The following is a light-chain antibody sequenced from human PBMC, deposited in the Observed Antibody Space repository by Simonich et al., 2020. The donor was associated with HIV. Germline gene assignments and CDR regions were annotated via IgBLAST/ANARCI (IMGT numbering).Light chain of an antibody. CDR1: SSDVGSYNL. CDR2: EGI. CDR3: SSYTKSSTWV. Sequence: QSALTQPASVSGSPGQSITISCTGTSSDVGSYNLVSWYQHYPGKAPKLMLSEGIKRPSGVSNRFSGSKSGNTASLTISGLQAEDEADYYCSSYTKSSTWVFGGGTKLTVL. V-gene: IGLV2-14*02. J-gene: IGLJ3*02.